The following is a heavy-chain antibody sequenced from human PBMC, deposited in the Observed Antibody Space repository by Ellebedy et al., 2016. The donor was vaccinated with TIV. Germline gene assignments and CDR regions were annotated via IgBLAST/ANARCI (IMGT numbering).Heavy chain of an antibody. CDR1: GFTVSGNF. CDR3: ATFDYYHH. CDR2: IYTSGHT. J-gene: IGHJ1*01. V-gene: IGHV3-53*01. Sequence: PGGSLRLSCAASGFTVSGNFMSWVRQAPGKGLEWVSLIYTSGHTFYADSVKGRFTISRDNSKNTLYLQLNSLRVDDTAVYYCATFDYYHHWGQGTLVTVSS.